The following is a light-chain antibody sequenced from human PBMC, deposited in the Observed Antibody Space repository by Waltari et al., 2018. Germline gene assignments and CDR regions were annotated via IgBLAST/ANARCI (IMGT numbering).Light chain of an antibody. CDR2: EVS. V-gene: IGLV2-8*01. J-gene: IGLJ3*02. Sequence: QSALTQPPSASGSPGQSVTISCTGTSSDVGAYDYVSWFQHHTGKAPKLIIYEVSKPPPRVLVCFAGTKSGNASSLTVSGLQAEDEGDYFCSSYGGSSNWVFGGGTRLTVL. CDR3: SSYGGSSNWV. CDR1: SSDVGAYDY.